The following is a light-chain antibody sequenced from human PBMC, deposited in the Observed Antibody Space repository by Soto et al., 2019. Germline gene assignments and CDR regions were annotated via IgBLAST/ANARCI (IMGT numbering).Light chain of an antibody. CDR1: QSVSSNY. CDR3: QQYGSSTLYT. J-gene: IGKJ2*01. CDR2: GAS. Sequence: EIVLTQSPCTLSLSPGERATLSCRASQSVSSNYLSWYQQKPGQAPRLLIDGASSRATGIPDRFSGSGSGTDFTLTITRLEPEDFAVYFCQQYGSSTLYTFGQGTKLEI. V-gene: IGKV3-20*01.